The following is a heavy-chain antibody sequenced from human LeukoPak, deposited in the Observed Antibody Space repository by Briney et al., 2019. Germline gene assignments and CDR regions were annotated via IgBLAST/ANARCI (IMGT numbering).Heavy chain of an antibody. CDR3: AKDVVYFDWLFRGLGMDV. V-gene: IGHV3-30*02. J-gene: IGHJ6*02. CDR1: GFTFSSYG. Sequence: GGSLRLSCAASGFTFSSYGMHWVRQAPGKGLEWVAVIWYDGSNKYYADSVKGRFTISRDNSKNTLYPQMNSLRAEDTAVYYCAKDVVYFDWLFRGLGMDVWGQGTTVTVSS. CDR2: IWYDGSNK. D-gene: IGHD3-9*01.